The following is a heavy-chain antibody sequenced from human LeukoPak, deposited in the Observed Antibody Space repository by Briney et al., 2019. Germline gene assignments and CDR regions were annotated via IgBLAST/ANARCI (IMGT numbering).Heavy chain of an antibody. Sequence: GGSLRLSCAASGFTFSSYAMSSVRQAPGKGLGWVSAISGSGGSTHYADSVKGRFTISRDNSKNTLYLQMNSLRAEDTAVYYCAKGPPRGCAFQYYFDYWGQGTLVTVSS. CDR3: AKGPPRGCAFQYYFDY. CDR2: ISGSGGST. D-gene: IGHD2-21*01. V-gene: IGHV3-23*01. J-gene: IGHJ4*02. CDR1: GFTFSSYA.